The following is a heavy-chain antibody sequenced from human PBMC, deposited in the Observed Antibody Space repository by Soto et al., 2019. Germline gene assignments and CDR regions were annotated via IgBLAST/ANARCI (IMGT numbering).Heavy chain of an antibody. CDR2: IIPIFVTA. CDR3: ARDQNDILTGYSWFDP. V-gene: IGHV1-69*06. CDR1: GGTFSSYA. D-gene: IGHD3-9*01. Sequence: QVQLVQSGAEVKKPGSSVKVSCKASGGTFSSYAISWVRQAPGQGLEWMGGIIPIFVTANYAQKFQGRVTITADKSTSTAYMELSSLRSEDTAVYYCARDQNDILTGYSWFDPWGQGTLVTVSS. J-gene: IGHJ5*02.